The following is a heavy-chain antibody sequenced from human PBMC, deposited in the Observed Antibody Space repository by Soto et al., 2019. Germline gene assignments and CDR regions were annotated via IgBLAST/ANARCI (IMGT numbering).Heavy chain of an antibody. D-gene: IGHD6-19*01. J-gene: IGHJ4*02. CDR2: IWYDGSNK. CDR1: GFTFSSYG. Sequence: QVQLVESGGGVVQPGRSLRLSCAASGFTFSSYGMHWVRQAPGKGLEWVAVIWYDGSNKYYADSVKGRFTISRDNSKNTLYLQMNSLRAEDTAVYYCARRGTPYGPVALDYWGQGTLVTVSS. CDR3: ARRGTPYGPVALDY. V-gene: IGHV3-33*01.